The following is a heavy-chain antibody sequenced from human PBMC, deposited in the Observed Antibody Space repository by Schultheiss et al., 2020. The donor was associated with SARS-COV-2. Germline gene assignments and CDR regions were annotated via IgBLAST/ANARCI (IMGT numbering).Heavy chain of an antibody. CDR3: ARDRTGTNDY. V-gene: IGHV1-3*01. Sequence: ASVKVSCKASGGTFSSYAISWVRQAPGQGLEWVGRIYPVNGDTVIGQKFQGRVTITRDTSASTAYMELSSLRSEDTAVYYCARDRTGTNDYWGQGTLVTVSS. J-gene: IGHJ4*02. CDR2: IYPVNGDT. CDR1: GGTFSSYA. D-gene: IGHD1-7*01.